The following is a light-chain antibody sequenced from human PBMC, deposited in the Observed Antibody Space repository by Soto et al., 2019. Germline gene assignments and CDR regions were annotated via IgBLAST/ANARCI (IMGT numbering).Light chain of an antibody. CDR2: GAS. J-gene: IGKJ4*01. CDR3: QQYYNWSPLT. V-gene: IGKV3-15*01. Sequence: EAVMTECPATLSVSPGKRATLSCRASRSVSSNLAWYQQKPGQAPRLLIYGASTRATGIPARFSGGGSGTEFTLTISSLQSEDAAVYHCQQYYNWSPLTFGGGTKVEIK. CDR1: RSVSSN.